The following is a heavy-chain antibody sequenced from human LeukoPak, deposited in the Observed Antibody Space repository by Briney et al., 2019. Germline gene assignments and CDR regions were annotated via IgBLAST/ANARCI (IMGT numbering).Heavy chain of an antibody. CDR2: ISSSSSYI. CDR3: AKRSSTSSGYFDL. D-gene: IGHD3-22*01. CDR1: GFTFSSYS. V-gene: IGHV3-21*04. Sequence: PGGSLRLSCAASGFTFSSYSMNWVRQAPGKGLEWVSSISSSSSYISYADSVKGRFTISRDNSKNTMYLQMNSLRAEDTAIYYCAKRSSTSSGYFDLWGWGTLVTVSS. J-gene: IGHJ4*02.